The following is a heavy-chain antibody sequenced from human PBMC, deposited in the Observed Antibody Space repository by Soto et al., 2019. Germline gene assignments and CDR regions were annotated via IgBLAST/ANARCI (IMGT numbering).Heavy chain of an antibody. Sequence: EVQLLESAGGLVQPGGSLRLSCAASEFTFSSNAMHWVRQAPGKGLEWVSGITGSGSTTFYADSVKGRFTISRDNSKNTLYLHMSSLRAEDTATYYCAKDFTAYLSSWFHLWGQGTLVTVSS. J-gene: IGHJ5*02. CDR1: EFTFSSNA. CDR3: AKDFTAYLSSWFHL. V-gene: IGHV3-23*01. D-gene: IGHD6-13*01. CDR2: ITGSGSTT.